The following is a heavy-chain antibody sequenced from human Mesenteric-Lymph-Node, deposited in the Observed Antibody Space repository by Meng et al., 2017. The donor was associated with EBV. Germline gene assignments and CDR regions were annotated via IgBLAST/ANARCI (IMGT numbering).Heavy chain of an antibody. CDR1: GGSFSGYY. D-gene: IGHD3-10*01. J-gene: IGHJ4*02. Sequence: QVQLKQLGAGLLKPSETLSLTCAGYGGSFSGYYWSWIRQPPGKGLEWIGEINHSGSTNYNPSLKSRVTISVDTCKNQFSLKLSSVTAADTAVYYCARGYGSGHLWGQGTLVTVSS. CDR3: ARGYGSGHL. V-gene: IGHV4-34*01. CDR2: INHSGST.